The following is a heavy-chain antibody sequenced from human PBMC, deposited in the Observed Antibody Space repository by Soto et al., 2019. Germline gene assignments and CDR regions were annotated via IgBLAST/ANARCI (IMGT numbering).Heavy chain of an antibody. J-gene: IGHJ5*02. D-gene: IGHD1-7*01. V-gene: IGHV3-23*01. CDR3: VKEFDGTA. CDR1: GFTFGSYG. CDR2: ITSSGATS. Sequence: EVQMLGSGGGFIQPGGSLRLSCAASGFTFGSYGMSWVRQARGRGLEWVSPITSSGATSSYADSATGRFTISRDNSKNTVYLQMNSLRAEDTAVYYCVKEFDGTAWGQGTLVTVSS.